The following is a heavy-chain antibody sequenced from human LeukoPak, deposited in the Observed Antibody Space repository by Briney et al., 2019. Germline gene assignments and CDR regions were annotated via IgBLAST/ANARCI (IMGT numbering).Heavy chain of an antibody. CDR2: ISATSSYI. J-gene: IGHJ4*02. CDR3: ASQVVPAANLDY. D-gene: IGHD2-2*01. V-gene: IGHV3-21*01. Sequence: PGGSLRLSCAASGFTFSSYSMNWVRQAPGKGLEWVSAISATSSYIYYADSVKGRFTISRDNAKNSLYLQMNSLRAEDTAVYYCASQVVPAANLDYWGQGTLVTVSS. CDR1: GFTFSSYS.